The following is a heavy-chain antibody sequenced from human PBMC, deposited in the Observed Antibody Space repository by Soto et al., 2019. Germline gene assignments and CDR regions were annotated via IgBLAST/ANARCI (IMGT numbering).Heavy chain of an antibody. V-gene: IGHV1-18*01. CDR1: GYIFVNYG. D-gene: IGHD3-16*01. J-gene: IGHJ6*02. Sequence: QVQLVQSGDEVRKPGSSVKVSCKASGYIFVNYGIAWVRQAPGQGLEWRGWISPSSGNTHYASKVQGRLTMTTDTSTSTAYMDLGSLTSDDTAVYYCAMVDHYVTPTPQDVWGQGTTVTVSS. CDR2: ISPSSGNT. CDR3: AMVDHYVTPTPQDV.